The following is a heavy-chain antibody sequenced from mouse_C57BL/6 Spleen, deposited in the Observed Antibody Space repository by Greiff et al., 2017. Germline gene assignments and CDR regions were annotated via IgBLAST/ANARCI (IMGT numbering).Heavy chain of an antibody. J-gene: IGHJ3*01. CDR3: ARGDDGYYVWFAY. CDR2: ISYSGST. Sequence: EVQLVESGPGMVKPSQSLSLTCTVTGYSITSGYDWHWIRHFPGNKLEWMGYISYSGSTNYNPSLKSRISITHDTSKNHFFLKLNSVTTEDTATYYCARGDDGYYVWFAYWGQGTLVTVSA. CDR1: GYSITSGYD. D-gene: IGHD2-3*01. V-gene: IGHV3-1*01.